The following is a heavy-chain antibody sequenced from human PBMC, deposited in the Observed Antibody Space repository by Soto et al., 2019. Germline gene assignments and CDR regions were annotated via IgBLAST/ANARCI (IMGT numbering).Heavy chain of an antibody. D-gene: IGHD3-10*01. Sequence: KTXGTLSLTCTVSGGSISSGDYYWSWIRQPPGKGLEWIGYIYYSGSTYYNPSLKSRVTISVDTSKNQFSLKLSSVTAADTAVYYCARAGFGELFDYWGQGTLVTVSS. CDR3: ARAGFGELFDY. V-gene: IGHV4-30-4*01. J-gene: IGHJ4*02. CDR1: GGSISSGDYY. CDR2: IYYSGST.